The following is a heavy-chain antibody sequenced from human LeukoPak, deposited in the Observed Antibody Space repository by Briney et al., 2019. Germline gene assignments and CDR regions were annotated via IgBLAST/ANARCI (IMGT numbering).Heavy chain of an antibody. CDR2: SSSSDDIV. D-gene: IGHD1-14*01. V-gene: IGHV3-48*03. CDR3: ASDVGTITGAFYI. Sequence: GGSLRLSCEISGYMFSNAYLNWVRQAPGKGLEWVSFSSSSDDIVYYADSVKGRFTISRDNAKNSLYLQMNSLRAEDTAVYYCASDVGTITGAFYIWGQGTMVTVSS. J-gene: IGHJ3*02. CDR1: GYMFSNAY.